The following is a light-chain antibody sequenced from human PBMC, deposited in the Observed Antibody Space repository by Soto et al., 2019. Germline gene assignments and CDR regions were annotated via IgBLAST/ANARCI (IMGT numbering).Light chain of an antibody. V-gene: IGLV2-14*01. CDR2: EVN. CDR3: TSFSTHNPLV. CDR1: SSDIGTYKY. J-gene: IGLJ2*01. Sequence: QSALTQPASVSGSPGQSLTISCTGSSSDIGTYKYVSWYQQHPGKAPRVIIYEVNNRPSGVSHRFSGSKSDNTASLTVSGLQAEDEAISYCTSFSTHNPLVFGGGTKLTVL.